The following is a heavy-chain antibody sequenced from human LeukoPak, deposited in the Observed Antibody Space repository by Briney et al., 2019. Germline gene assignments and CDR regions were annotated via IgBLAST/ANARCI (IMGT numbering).Heavy chain of an antibody. Sequence: SETLSLTCAVYGGSFSGYYWSWIRQPPGKGLEWIGEINHSGSTNYNPSLKSRVTISVDTSKNQFSLKLSSVTAADTAVYYCARARILHYDSSGFGYYFDYWGQGTLVTVSS. D-gene: IGHD3-22*01. J-gene: IGHJ4*02. CDR3: ARARILHYDSSGFGYYFDY. CDR2: INHSGST. V-gene: IGHV4-34*01. CDR1: GGSFSGYY.